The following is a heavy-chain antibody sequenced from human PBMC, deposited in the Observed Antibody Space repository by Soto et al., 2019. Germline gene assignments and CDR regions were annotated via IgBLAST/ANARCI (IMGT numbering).Heavy chain of an antibody. CDR1: GGTFSTYS. CDR3: AKEILEWLFGSGDYYYYGMDV. D-gene: IGHD3-3*01. V-gene: IGHV1-69*12. CDR2: IIPMLGKT. Sequence: QVQLVQSGTEVKKPGSSVKVSCKASGGTFSTYSISWVRQAPGQGLEWMGGIIPMLGKTNYAQKFQGSVTITADESTSTAYMHRSSLRSDYRAVYYCAKEILEWLFGSGDYYYYGMDVWGQGTTVTVSS. J-gene: IGHJ6*02.